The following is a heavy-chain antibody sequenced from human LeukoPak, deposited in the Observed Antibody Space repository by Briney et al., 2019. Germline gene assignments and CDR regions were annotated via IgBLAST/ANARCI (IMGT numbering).Heavy chain of an antibody. CDR2: IYHSGST. V-gene: IGHV4-38-2*01. CDR1: GYSISSGYY. J-gene: IGHJ4*02. D-gene: IGHD3-22*01. Sequence: PSETLSLTCAVSGYSISSGYYWGWIRQPPGKGLEWIGSIYHSGSTYYNPSLKSRVTISVDTSKNQFSLKLSSVTAADTAVYYCARQQGYDSSGSLKYYFDYWGQGTLVTVSS. CDR3: ARQQGYDSSGSLKYYFDY.